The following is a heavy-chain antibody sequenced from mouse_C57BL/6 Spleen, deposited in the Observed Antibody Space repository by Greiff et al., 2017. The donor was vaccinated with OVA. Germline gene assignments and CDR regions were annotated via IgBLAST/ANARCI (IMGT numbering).Heavy chain of an antibody. V-gene: IGHV2-6-1*01. CDR3: ARHDGAWFAY. CDR1: GFSLTSYG. J-gene: IGHJ3*01. CDR2: IWSDGST. Sequence: VMLVESGPGLVAPSQSLSITCTVSGFSLTSYGVHWVRQPPGKGLEWLVVIWSDGSTTYNSALNSRLSISKDNSKTQVFLKMNSLQTGDTAMYYCARHDGAWFAYWGKGTLVTVSA.